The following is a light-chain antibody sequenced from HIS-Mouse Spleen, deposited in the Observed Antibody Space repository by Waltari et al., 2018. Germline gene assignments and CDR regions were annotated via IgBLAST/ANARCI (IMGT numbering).Light chain of an antibody. CDR3: SSYTSSSLYV. V-gene: IGLV2-14*03. Sequence: QSALTQPASVSGSPGQSITISCTGTSSDVGGYNYVSWYQQHPGKAPKLMIYDVSNRPAVVSNRCSGSKSGNTASLTISGLQAEDEADYYCSSYTSSSLYVFGTGTKVTVL. CDR1: SSDVGGYNY. J-gene: IGLJ1*01. CDR2: DVS.